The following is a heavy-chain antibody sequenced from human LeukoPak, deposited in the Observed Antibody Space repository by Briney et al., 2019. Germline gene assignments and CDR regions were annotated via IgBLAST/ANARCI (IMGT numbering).Heavy chain of an antibody. CDR3: ARDRAMVGPGYGMDV. CDR1: GGTFSSYA. D-gene: IGHD5-18*01. J-gene: IGHJ6*02. Sequence: SVNVSCKSSGGTFSSYAISWVRQAPGQGRDGVGRIIPSLGRANYAHRFQGRVTITADKSTSTAYMELSSLRSEDTAVYYCARDRAMVGPGYGMDVWGQGTTVTVSS. V-gene: IGHV1-69*04. CDR2: IIPSLGRA.